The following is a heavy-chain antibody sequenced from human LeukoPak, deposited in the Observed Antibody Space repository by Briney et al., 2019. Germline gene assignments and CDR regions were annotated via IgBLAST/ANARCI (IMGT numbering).Heavy chain of an antibody. J-gene: IGHJ5*02. CDR2: INPNSGGT. Sequence: ASVKVSCKASGGTFSNSAISWVRQAPGQGLEWMGWINPNSGGTNYAQKFQGRVTMTRDTSISTAYMELSRLRSDDTAVYYCARDRHDILTGYQINWFDPWGQGTLVTVSS. CDR1: GGTFSNSA. D-gene: IGHD3-9*01. V-gene: IGHV1-2*02. CDR3: ARDRHDILTGYQINWFDP.